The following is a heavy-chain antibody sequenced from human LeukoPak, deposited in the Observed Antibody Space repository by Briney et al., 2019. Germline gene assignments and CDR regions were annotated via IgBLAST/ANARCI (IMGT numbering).Heavy chain of an antibody. CDR3: ARDQRGSSNLDY. CDR1: GASLSSYY. Sequence: SETLSLTCTVSGASLSSYYWSWIRQPPGKGLEWIGYVCHSVSTNYNPSLKSRVTMSVDTSKNQFSLKLSSVTAADTAMYYCARDQRGSSNLDYWGQGTLVTVSS. D-gene: IGHD1-26*01. CDR2: VCHSVST. J-gene: IGHJ4*02. V-gene: IGHV4-59*01.